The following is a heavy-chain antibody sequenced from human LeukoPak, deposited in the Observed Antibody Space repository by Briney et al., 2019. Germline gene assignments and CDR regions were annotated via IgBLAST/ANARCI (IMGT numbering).Heavy chain of an antibody. CDR2: IKQDGSEK. J-gene: IGHJ4*02. Sequence: GGSLRLSCAASEFTFSSYWMSWVRQAPGKGLEWVANIKQDGSEKYYVDSVKGRFTISRDNAKNSLYLQMNSLRAEDTALYYCARVANYDILTGYDYWGQGTLVTVSS. D-gene: IGHD3-9*01. CDR3: ARVANYDILTGYDY. V-gene: IGHV3-7*05. CDR1: EFTFSSYW.